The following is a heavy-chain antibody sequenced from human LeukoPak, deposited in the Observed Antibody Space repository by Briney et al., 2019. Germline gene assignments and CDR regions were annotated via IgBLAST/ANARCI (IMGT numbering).Heavy chain of an antibody. D-gene: IGHD6-19*01. Sequence: GESLKISCKGSGYSFTSYWIGWVRQMPGKGLEWMGIIYPGDSNTRYSPSFQGQVTISADKSISTAYLQWSSLKASDTAMYYCASSGWYPNNWFDPWGQGTLVIVSS. CDR3: ASSGWYPNNWFDP. CDR1: GYSFTSYW. CDR2: IYPGDSNT. V-gene: IGHV5-51*01. J-gene: IGHJ5*02.